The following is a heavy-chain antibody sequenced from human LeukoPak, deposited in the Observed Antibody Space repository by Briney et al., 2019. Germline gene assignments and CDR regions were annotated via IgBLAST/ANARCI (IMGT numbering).Heavy chain of an antibody. CDR3: ARSGLRGVFDY. CDR2: IYYSGST. V-gene: IGHV4-59*01. D-gene: IGHD3-10*01. CDR1: GGSISSYY. J-gene: IGHJ4*02. Sequence: SETLSLTCTVSGGSISSYYWSWIRQPPGKGLEWIGYIYYSGSTNYNPSLKSRVTISVDTSENQFSLKLSYVTAADTAVYYCARSGLRGVFDYWGQGTLVTVSS.